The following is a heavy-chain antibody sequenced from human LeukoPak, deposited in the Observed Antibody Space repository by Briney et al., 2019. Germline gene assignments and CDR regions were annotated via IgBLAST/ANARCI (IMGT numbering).Heavy chain of an antibody. CDR1: GFTFSSYG. Sequence: GGSLRLSCAASGFTFSSYGMTWVRQAPGKGLEWVGFIRSKAYGGTTEYAASVKGRFTISRDDSKSIAYLQMNSLKTEDTAVYYCTRVLSPSIAAAGPFDYWGQGTLVTVSS. D-gene: IGHD6-13*01. V-gene: IGHV3-49*04. CDR2: IRSKAYGGTT. CDR3: TRVLSPSIAAAGPFDY. J-gene: IGHJ4*02.